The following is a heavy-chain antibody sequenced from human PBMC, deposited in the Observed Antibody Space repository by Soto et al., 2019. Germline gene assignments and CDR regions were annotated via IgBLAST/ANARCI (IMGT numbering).Heavy chain of an antibody. J-gene: IGHJ3*01. CDR2: IIPMFRKP. CDR1: GGTFKSYE. V-gene: IGHV1-69*12. D-gene: IGHD3-10*01. CDR3: ATAPSVSLSTYGFVEAFDL. Sequence: QVQVVQSGAEVRKPGSSVKVSCKVSGGTFKSYEISWVRQAPGQGLEWVGGIIPMFRKPNYAQKFQGTVTITADESTTTAYLELTSLRPEDTAVYFCATAPSVSLSTYGFVEAFDLWGQGTLVIVSS.